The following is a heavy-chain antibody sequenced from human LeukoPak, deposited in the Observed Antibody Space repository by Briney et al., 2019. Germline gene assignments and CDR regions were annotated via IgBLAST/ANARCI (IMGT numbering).Heavy chain of an antibody. J-gene: IGHJ4*01. D-gene: IGHD1-14*01. V-gene: IGHV3-7*03. CDR2: IKQDGSEI. CDR1: GFTFGSYW. CDR3: ARGSGWITGD. Sequence: PGGSLRLSCSASGFTFGSYWMNWVRQAPGKGPEWVANIKQDGSEINYVDSVKGRFIISRDNAKNSLYLQMNSLRVDDTAVYYCARGSGWITGDWGHGTLVTVSS.